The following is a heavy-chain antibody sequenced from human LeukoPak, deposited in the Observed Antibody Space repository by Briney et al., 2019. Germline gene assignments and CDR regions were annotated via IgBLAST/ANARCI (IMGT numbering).Heavy chain of an antibody. D-gene: IGHD3-22*01. J-gene: IGHJ4*02. CDR2: IRSSGSTI. CDR1: GFTLSAYY. CDR3: ARDGEDDSSGNYKPFDY. V-gene: IGHV3-11*04. Sequence: PGRSLRPSWAASGFTLSAYYMSWISQAPGKGLEWVSYIRSSGSTIYYADSVKGRFTISRDNSKNTLYLQMSGLRAEDTAVYYCARDGEDDSSGNYKPFDYWGQGTLVTVSS.